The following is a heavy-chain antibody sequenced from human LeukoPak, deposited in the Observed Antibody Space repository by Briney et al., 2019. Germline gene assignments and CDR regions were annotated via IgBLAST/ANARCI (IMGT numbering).Heavy chain of an antibody. V-gene: IGHV1-69*04. CDR2: IIPILGIA. CDR3: ARDRHCSSTSCYSFYYMDV. Sequence: ASVKVSCKASGGTFSSYAISWVRQAPGQGLEWMGRIIPILGIANYAQKFQGRVTITADKSTSTAYMELSSLRSEDTAVYYCARDRHCSSTSCYSFYYMDVWGKGTTVTVSS. D-gene: IGHD2-2*02. CDR1: GGTFSSYA. J-gene: IGHJ6*03.